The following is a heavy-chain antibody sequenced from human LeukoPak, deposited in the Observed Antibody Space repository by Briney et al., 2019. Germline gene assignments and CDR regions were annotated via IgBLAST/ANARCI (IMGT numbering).Heavy chain of an antibody. D-gene: IGHD3-16*01. CDR1: GFTLSSNY. J-gene: IGHJ4*02. Sequence: GGSLTLSCPPSGFTLSSNYMSWVRQAPGKGLGWVSVIYSGGRKYYAESVKGRFTISRENSKNTLYLQRNSLRAEDMAVYYCARDASSYVDYWGQGTLVTVSS. V-gene: IGHV3-66*01. CDR3: ARDASSYVDY. CDR2: IYSGGRK.